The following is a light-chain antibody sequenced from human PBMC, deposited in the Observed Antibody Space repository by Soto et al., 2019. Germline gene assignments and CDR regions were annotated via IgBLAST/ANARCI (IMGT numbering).Light chain of an antibody. Sequence: SYELTQPPSVSVAPGQTASISCWGDYIGGKSVHWYQQKPDQAPVLVVYDDNDRPSGIPERVSGFKSGSTATLTISRVEVGDEADYYCQVWDSSDHRVFGGGTQLTVL. J-gene: IGLJ3*02. CDR2: DDN. V-gene: IGLV3-21*02. CDR1: YIGGKS. CDR3: QVWDSSDHRV.